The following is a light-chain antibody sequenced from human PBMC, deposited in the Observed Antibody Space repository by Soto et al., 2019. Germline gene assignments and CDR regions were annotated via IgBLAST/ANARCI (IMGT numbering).Light chain of an antibody. CDR3: CSYAGSSTWV. Sequence: QSALTQPASVSGYPGQSITISCTGTSSDVGSYNFVSWYQQHPGKAPKLMIYEGSERPSGVSNRFSGSKSGNTASLTISGLQAEDEADYYCCSYAGSSTWVFGGGTKVTVL. CDR2: EGS. J-gene: IGLJ3*02. V-gene: IGLV2-23*01. CDR1: SSDVGSYNF.